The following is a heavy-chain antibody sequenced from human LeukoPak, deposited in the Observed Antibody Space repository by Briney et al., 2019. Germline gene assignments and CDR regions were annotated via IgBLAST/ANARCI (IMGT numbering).Heavy chain of an antibody. CDR2: IYHSGST. CDR1: GGSISSSNW. Sequence: PSETLSLTCAVSGGSISSSNWWSWVRQPPGKGLEWIGEIYHSGSTNYNPSLKSRVAISVDTSKNQFSLKLSSVTAADTAVYYCARHAPGGWFDPWGQGTLVTVSS. J-gene: IGHJ5*02. V-gene: IGHV4-4*02. CDR3: ARHAPGGWFDP.